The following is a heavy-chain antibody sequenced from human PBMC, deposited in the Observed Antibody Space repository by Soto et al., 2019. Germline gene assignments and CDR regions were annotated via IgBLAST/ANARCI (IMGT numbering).Heavy chain of an antibody. CDR2: IIPILGIA. V-gene: IGHV1-69*04. D-gene: IGHD6-19*01. CDR1: GGAFSSYT. Sequence: SVKVSCKASGGAFSSYTISWVRQAPGQGLEWMGRIIPILGIANYAQKSQGRVTITADKSTSTAYMELSSLRSEDTAVYYCARDSRIAVAGTYAYWGQGTLVTVS. J-gene: IGHJ4*02. CDR3: ARDSRIAVAGTYAY.